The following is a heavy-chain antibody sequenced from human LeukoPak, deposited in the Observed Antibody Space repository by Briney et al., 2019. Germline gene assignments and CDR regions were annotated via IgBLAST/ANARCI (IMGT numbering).Heavy chain of an antibody. D-gene: IGHD3-16*02. J-gene: IGHJ3*02. CDR1: GYTFSHYS. CDR2: ISSTSDYI. CDR3: VSGNDPDSTWENYRLDAFDI. V-gene: IGHV3-21*01. Sequence: GGSLRLSCAASGYTFSHYSVNWVRQAPGKGLEWVSSISSTSDYIYYADSVKGRFTISRDNTKSSLYLQMNSLRAEDTAVYYCVSGNDPDSTWENYRLDAFDIWGQGTTVIVSS.